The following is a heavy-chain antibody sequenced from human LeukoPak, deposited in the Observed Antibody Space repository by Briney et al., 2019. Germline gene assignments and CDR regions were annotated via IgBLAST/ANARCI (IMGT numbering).Heavy chain of an antibody. CDR2: IIPIFGTA. Sequence: SVKVSCKASGGTFSSYAISWVRQAPGQGLEWMGGIIPIFGTANYAQKFQGRVTITADESTSTAYMELSSLRSEDTAVYYCARDSGAHSSLNYGMDVRGQGTTVTVSS. CDR1: GGTFSSYA. D-gene: IGHD1-26*01. CDR3: ARDSGAHSSLNYGMDV. V-gene: IGHV1-69*13. J-gene: IGHJ6*02.